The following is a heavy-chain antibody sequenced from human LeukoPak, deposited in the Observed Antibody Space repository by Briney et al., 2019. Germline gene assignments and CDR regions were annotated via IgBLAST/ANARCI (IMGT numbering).Heavy chain of an antibody. D-gene: IGHD3-10*02. Sequence: GSLRLSCAASGFTFSTYYMSWVRQAPGKGLEWVSAISGSGGSTYYADSVKGRFTISRDNSKNTLYLQMNSLRAEDTAVYYCAELGITMIGGVWGKGTTVTISS. V-gene: IGHV3-23*01. CDR1: GFTFSTYY. CDR3: AELGITMIGGV. J-gene: IGHJ6*04. CDR2: ISGSGGST.